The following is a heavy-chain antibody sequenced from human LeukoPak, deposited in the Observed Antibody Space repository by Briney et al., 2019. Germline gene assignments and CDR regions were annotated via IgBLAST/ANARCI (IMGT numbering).Heavy chain of an antibody. D-gene: IGHD2-2*02. Sequence: GALVKVSCKASGGTLSKYALNWVRQAPGQGLEWMGGIIPTFGTANYAQNFQGRVTITADEYTNTAYMEVSSLRSEDTAMYYCVRGTCSSTSCYSVKSQRAWDSFDYWGQGNLVTVSS. J-gene: IGHJ4*02. CDR2: IIPTFGTA. CDR3: VRGTCSSTSCYSVKSQRAWDSFDY. CDR1: GGTLSKYA. V-gene: IGHV1-69*13.